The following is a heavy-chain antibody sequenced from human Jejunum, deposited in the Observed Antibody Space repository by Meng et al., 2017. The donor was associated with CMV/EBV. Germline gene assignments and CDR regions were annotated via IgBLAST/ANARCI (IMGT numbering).Heavy chain of an antibody. CDR2: INTDGSTI. J-gene: IGHJ4*01. CDR3: ARAGSYRFDY. Sequence: EVQLLESGGGLVQPGGSLRLSCAASGFTFSSYWIHWVRQAPGKGLVWVSRINTDGSTINYADSVKGRFTISRDDAKNTLYLQMNSLTAEDTAVYYCARAGSYRFDYWGHGTLVTVSS. D-gene: IGHD3-10*01. CDR1: GFTFSSYW. V-gene: IGHV3-74*01.